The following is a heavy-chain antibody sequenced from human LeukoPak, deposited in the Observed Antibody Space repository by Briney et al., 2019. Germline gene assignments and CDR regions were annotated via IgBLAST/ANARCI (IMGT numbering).Heavy chain of an antibody. J-gene: IGHJ4*02. V-gene: IGHV3-9*01. D-gene: IGHD3-3*01. Sequence: GRSLRLSCAAAGFTFDDYAMHWVRQAPGKGLEWVSYISWNGGNIGYADSVKGRFTISRDNAKNSPYLQMNSLRAEDTALYYCAKGAFGVEIFDYWGQGTLVTVSS. CDR3: AKGAFGVEIFDY. CDR1: GFTFDDYA. CDR2: ISWNGGNI.